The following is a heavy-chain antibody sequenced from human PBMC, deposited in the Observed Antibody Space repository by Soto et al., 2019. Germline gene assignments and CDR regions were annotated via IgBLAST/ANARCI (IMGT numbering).Heavy chain of an antibody. CDR2: IYYSGNT. V-gene: IGHV4-59*01. D-gene: IGHD6-25*01. CDR3: ARSGDSSALLGFDP. J-gene: IGHJ5*02. Sequence: QVQLQESGPGLVKPSETLSLTCTVSGGSISSYYWSWIRQPPGKGLEWIGYIYYSGNTNYNPSLKSRVTIAVDTSKNQFSLKLSSVTAADTAVYYCARSGDSSALLGFDPWGQGTLVTVSS. CDR1: GGSISSYY.